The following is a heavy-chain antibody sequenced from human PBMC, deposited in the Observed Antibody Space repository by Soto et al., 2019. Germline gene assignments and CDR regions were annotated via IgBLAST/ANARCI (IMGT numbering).Heavy chain of an antibody. J-gene: IGHJ5*02. Sequence: QLQLQESGSGLVKPSQTLSLTCTVSGVSITSGGHPWNWIRQPPGKGLEWIGYSFHNGNTFYNPSLASGVTISVDRSKNQFSLKLTSVTAADTAMYFCARGVNFYGSGSYGSEYWFDPWGQGTLVTVSS. D-gene: IGHD3-10*01. V-gene: IGHV4-30-2*01. CDR1: GVSITSGGHP. CDR3: ARGVNFYGSGSYGSEYWFDP. CDR2: SFHNGNT.